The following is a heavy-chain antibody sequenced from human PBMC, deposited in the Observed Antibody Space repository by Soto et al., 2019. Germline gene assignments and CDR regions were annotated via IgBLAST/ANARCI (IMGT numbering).Heavy chain of an antibody. CDR1: GFTFDDYT. J-gene: IGHJ4*02. V-gene: IGHV3-48*01. D-gene: IGHD2-15*01. Sequence: PGGSLRLSCAASGFTFDDYTMHWVRQAPGKGLEWVSYISSVGYTMYYADSVKGRFTISRDNAKNSLYLQMNSLRAEDTAVYYCARDCSGGSCYAYYFDYWGQGTQVTVSS. CDR2: ISSVGYTM. CDR3: ARDCSGGSCYAYYFDY.